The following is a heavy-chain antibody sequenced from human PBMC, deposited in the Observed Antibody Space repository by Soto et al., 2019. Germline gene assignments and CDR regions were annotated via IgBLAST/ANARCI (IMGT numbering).Heavy chain of an antibody. CDR3: ARSGSHAFAI. J-gene: IGHJ3*02. CDR1: GGSISIGDYY. Sequence: SETLSLTCTVSGGSISIGDYYWSWIRQPPGKGLEWIAYISYSGRSNYNPSLKSRVAISVDTSKNQFSLKLSSVTATDTAVYYCARSGSHAFAIWGQGTIVT. V-gene: IGHV4-30-4*01. CDR2: ISYSGRS. D-gene: IGHD1-26*01.